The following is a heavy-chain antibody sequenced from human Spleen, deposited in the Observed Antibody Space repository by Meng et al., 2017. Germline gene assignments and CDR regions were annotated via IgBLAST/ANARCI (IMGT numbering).Heavy chain of an antibody. CDR1: GFTFSSYA. CDR2: ISGSGDST. V-gene: IGHV3-23*01. J-gene: IGHJ4*02. D-gene: IGHD4-17*01. Sequence: GESLKISCAASGFTFSSYAMSWVRQAPGKGLEWVSAISGSGDSTYYADSVKGRFTISRDNSKTTLYLQMNSLRAEDTALYYCAKAGPRGDYAYFDYWGQGTLVTVSS. CDR3: AKAGPRGDYAYFDY.